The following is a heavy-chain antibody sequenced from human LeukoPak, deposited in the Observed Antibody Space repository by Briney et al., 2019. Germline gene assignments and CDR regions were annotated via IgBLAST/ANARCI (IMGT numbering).Heavy chain of an antibody. V-gene: IGHV4-4*07. J-gene: IGHJ5*02. D-gene: IGHD3-10*01. Sequence: PSETLSLTCTVSGGSITSYFWSWIRQPAGKGLEWIGRICSSGSTNYNPSLKSRVTMSVDTSKNQFSLKLSSVTAADTAVYYCARMSYNSGSYSAWGRGTLVTVSS. CDR1: GGSITSYF. CDR3: ARMSYNSGSYSA. CDR2: ICSSGST.